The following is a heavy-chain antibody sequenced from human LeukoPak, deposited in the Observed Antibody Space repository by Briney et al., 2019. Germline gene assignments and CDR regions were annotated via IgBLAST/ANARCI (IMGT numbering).Heavy chain of an antibody. Sequence: GGSLRLSCAASGFTFTSYAMTWVRQVPGKGLEWVSSIDAGGGDTYHSDSVKGRFTISRDNSMNTLYLQMNSLRADDTAVYYCGRPTKYWLVRGNGVDVWGQGTTVTVSS. CDR3: GRPTKYWLVRGNGVDV. V-gene: IGHV3-23*01. CDR1: GFTFTSYA. CDR2: IDAGGGDT. J-gene: IGHJ6*02. D-gene: IGHD6-19*01.